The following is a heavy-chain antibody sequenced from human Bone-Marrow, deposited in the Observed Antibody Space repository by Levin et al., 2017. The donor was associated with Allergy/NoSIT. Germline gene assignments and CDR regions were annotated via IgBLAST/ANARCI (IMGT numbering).Heavy chain of an antibody. Sequence: GESLKISCKTSGYTFTVYYMHWVRQAPGQGLEWMGRINPSTGVTDYVQKFQGRVTMTRDTSISTAYMELSSLRSDDTAVYYCARIGSNHNFDSWDQGTLVTVSS. CDR1: GYTFTVYY. V-gene: IGHV1-2*06. CDR2: INPSTGVT. D-gene: IGHD1-14*01. J-gene: IGHJ4*02. CDR3: ARIGSNHNFDS.